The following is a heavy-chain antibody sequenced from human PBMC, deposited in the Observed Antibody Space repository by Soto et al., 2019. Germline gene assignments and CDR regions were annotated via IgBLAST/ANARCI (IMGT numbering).Heavy chain of an antibody. Sequence: SETLSLTCTVSGDSISRHYWSWIRQPPGKRLEWIGSIYDRGSPTYNPSLKSRVTISIDTSKNRFSLDLSSVTAADSAMYFCARLPCALYVYYWGQGSLVPVSS. V-gene: IGHV4-59*08. CDR3: ARLPCALYVYY. CDR1: GDSISRHY. J-gene: IGHJ4*02. CDR2: IYDRGSP.